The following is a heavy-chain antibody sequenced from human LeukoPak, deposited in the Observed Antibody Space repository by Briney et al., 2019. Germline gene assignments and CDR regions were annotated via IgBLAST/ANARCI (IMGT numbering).Heavy chain of an antibody. Sequence: GGSLRLSCVGSGFSFSTYGMTWVRQAPGKGLEWVSSVSSSGETTYYADSVKGRFTVSRDNSKSTLYLQMNSLRADDTAVYYCAKEMGYCSSSTCYPVPYFDYWGQGTLVTVSS. J-gene: IGHJ4*02. D-gene: IGHD2/OR15-2a*01. CDR1: GFSFSTYG. V-gene: IGHV3-23*01. CDR3: AKEMGYCSSSTCYPVPYFDY. CDR2: VSSSGETT.